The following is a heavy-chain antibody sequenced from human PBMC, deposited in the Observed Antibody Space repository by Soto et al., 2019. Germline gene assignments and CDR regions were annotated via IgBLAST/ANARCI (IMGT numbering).Heavy chain of an antibody. CDR1: GGSFSGYY. CDR2: INHSGST. J-gene: IGHJ6*02. D-gene: IGHD3-9*01. CDR3: ATHGGVLRYFDWLVDV. V-gene: IGHV4-34*01. Sequence: SETLSLTCAVYGGSFSGYYWSWIRQPPGKGLEWIGEINHSGSTNYNPSLKSRVTISVDTSKNQFSLKLSSVTAADTAVYYCATHGGVLRYFDWLVDVWGQGTLVTVSS.